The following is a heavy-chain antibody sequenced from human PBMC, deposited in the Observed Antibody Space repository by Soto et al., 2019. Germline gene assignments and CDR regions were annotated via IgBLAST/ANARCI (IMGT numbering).Heavy chain of an antibody. V-gene: IGHV1-69*06. J-gene: IGHJ4*02. CDR1: GVTFSTYS. D-gene: IGHD1-26*01. Sequence: RASVKVSCKTSGVTFSTYSIVWVRQAPGEGLEWMGGIIPIFGTANYAQKFQDRVTITADKSTNTAFMELSSLKSEDTAMYYCASSSGNNYGVGTNYYFDYWGQGTLVTVSS. CDR3: ASSSGNNYGVGTNYYFDY. CDR2: IIPIFGTA.